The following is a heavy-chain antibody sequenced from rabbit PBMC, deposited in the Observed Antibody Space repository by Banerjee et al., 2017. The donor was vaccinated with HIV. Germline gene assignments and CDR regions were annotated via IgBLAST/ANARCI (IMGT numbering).Heavy chain of an antibody. J-gene: IGHJ3*01. D-gene: IGHD1-1*01. CDR3: ARDLADVIGWNLDL. V-gene: IGHV1S45*01. CDR2: MNTVSGNA. CDR1: GFSCYYKCV. Sequence: QQQLVESGGGLVKPEGSLTLTCTASGFSCYYKCVMCWVCQAPGKGLQWIGCMNTVSGNAVYATWAKGRFPISSTSSTTVALRMTSLTAADTATYFCARDLADVIGWNLDLWGQGTLVTVS.